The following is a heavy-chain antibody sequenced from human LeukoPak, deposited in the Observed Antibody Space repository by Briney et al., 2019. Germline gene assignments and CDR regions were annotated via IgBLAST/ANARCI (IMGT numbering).Heavy chain of an antibody. Sequence: GGSLRLSCAASGFTFSSYWMSWVRQAPGKGLEWVANIKQDGSEKYYVDSVKGRFTISRDNAKNSLYLQMNSLRDEDTAVYYCARVLIQLWPRIDYWGQGTLVTVSS. CDR2: IKQDGSEK. D-gene: IGHD5-18*01. V-gene: IGHV3-7*02. CDR3: ARVLIQLWPRIDY. J-gene: IGHJ4*02. CDR1: GFTFSSYW.